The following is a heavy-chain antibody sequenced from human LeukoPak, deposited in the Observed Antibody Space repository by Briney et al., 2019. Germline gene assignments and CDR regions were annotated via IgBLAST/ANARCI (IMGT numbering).Heavy chain of an antibody. V-gene: IGHV3-30*18. CDR2: ISYDGSNK. CDR3: AKDLEWELREGDAFDI. D-gene: IGHD1-26*01. CDR1: GFTFSSYG. J-gene: IGHJ3*02. Sequence: GGSLRLSCAASGFTFSSYGMHWVRQAPGKGLEWVAVISYDGSNKYYADSVKGRFTVSRDNSKNTLYLQMNSLRAEDTAVYYCAKDLEWELREGDAFDIWGQGTMVTVSS.